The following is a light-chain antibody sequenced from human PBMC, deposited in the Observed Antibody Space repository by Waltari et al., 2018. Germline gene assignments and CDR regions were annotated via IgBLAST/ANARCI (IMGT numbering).Light chain of an antibody. CDR3: QNHERLPAT. J-gene: IGKJ1*01. Sequence: EVVLTQSPGTLSLSPGERATLSCRASQSISKYLVWYQQRPGQAPRLLIYAASTRATGIPGRFSGGGFGTDFSLTISRLEPEDFAVYYCQNHERLPATFGQGTRVEIK. CDR1: QSISKY. V-gene: IGKV3-20*01. CDR2: AAS.